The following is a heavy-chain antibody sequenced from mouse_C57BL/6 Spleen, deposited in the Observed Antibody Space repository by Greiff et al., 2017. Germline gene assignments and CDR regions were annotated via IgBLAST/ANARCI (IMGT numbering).Heavy chain of an antibody. J-gene: IGHJ2*01. Sequence: QQSCKASGYTFPSYWMHWVKQRPGQGLEWIGEIDPSDSYTNYNQKFKGKSTLTVDKSSSTAYMQLSSLTSEDSAVYYCARSHYGYDGNYFDYWGQGTTLTVSS. D-gene: IGHD2-2*01. CDR3: ARSHYGYDGNYFDY. CDR2: IDPSDSYT. CDR1: GYTFPSYW. V-gene: IGHV1-69*01.